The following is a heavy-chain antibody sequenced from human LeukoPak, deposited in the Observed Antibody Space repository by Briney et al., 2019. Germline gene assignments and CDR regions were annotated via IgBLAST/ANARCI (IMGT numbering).Heavy chain of an antibody. V-gene: IGHV3-33*06. CDR2: VGYDGSNK. CDR3: AKDLGGGYGIFDY. Sequence: GRSLRLSCAASGFTFSSYGMRWVRQAPGKGLEWVAVVGYDGSNKYYADSVKGRFTISRDNSKNTLYLQMNSLRAEDTAVYYCAKDLGGGYGIFDYWGQGTLVTVSS. CDR1: GFTFSSYG. J-gene: IGHJ4*02. D-gene: IGHD5-12*01.